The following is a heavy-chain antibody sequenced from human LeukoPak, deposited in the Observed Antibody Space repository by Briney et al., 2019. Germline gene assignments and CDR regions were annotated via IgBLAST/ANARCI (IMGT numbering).Heavy chain of an antibody. Sequence: SETLSLTCTVSGGSISSYYWSWIRQPAGKGLEWMGRIYTSGSTNYNPSLKSRVTISVDTSKNQFSLKLSSVTAADTAVYHCARDWSITMIANWFDPWGQGTLVTVSS. CDR1: GGSISSYY. CDR2: IYTSGST. CDR3: ARDWSITMIANWFDP. J-gene: IGHJ5*02. D-gene: IGHD3-22*01. V-gene: IGHV4-4*07.